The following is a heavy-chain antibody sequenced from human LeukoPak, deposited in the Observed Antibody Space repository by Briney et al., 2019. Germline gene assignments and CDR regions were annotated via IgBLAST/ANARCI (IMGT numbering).Heavy chain of an antibody. D-gene: IGHD3-10*01. CDR2: IYYSGST. CDR3: ARHLMVRGVITIYYYYGMDV. V-gene: IGHV4-59*08. J-gene: IGHJ6*02. CDR1: GGSISSYY. Sequence: SETLSLTCTVSGGSISSYYWSWIRQPPGKGLEWIGYIYYSGSTNYNPSLKSRVTISVDTSKNQFSLKLSSVTAADTAVYYCARHLMVRGVITIYYYYGMDVWGQGTTVTVPS.